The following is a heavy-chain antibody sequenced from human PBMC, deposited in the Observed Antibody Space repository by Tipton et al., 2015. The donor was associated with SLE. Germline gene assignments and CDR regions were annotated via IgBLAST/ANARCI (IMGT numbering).Heavy chain of an antibody. CDR2: IYHSGST. V-gene: IGHV4-38-2*02. J-gene: IGHJ4*02. Sequence: TLSLTCTVSGYSISSGYYWGWIRQSPGKGLEWIGTIYHSGSTWYNPSLKSRVTMSVDMSKNQFSLELRSVTAADTAVYYCARLLTAAGTHFFDYWGQGTLVTVSS. D-gene: IGHD6-13*01. CDR3: ARLLTAAGTHFFDY. CDR1: GYSISSGYY.